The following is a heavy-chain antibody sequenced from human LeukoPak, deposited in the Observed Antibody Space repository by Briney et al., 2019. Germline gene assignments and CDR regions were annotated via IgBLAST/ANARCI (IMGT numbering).Heavy chain of an antibody. CDR3: ASGPIAVAGTNGKYFQH. V-gene: IGHV3-53*01. D-gene: IGHD6-19*01. Sequence: GGSLRLSCAASGFTVSSNYMGWVRQAPGKGLEWVSVIYSGGSTYYADSVKGRFTISRDNSKNTLYLQMNSLRAEDTAVYYCASGPIAVAGTNGKYFQHWGQGTLVTVSS. J-gene: IGHJ1*01. CDR2: IYSGGST. CDR1: GFTVSSNY.